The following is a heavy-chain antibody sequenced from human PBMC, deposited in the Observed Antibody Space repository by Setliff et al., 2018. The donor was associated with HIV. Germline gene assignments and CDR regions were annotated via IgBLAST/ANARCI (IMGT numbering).Heavy chain of an antibody. CDR3: ATDRPTYYDYVWGSPKGRKAFDI. J-gene: IGHJ3*02. CDR2: FDPEDGET. Sequence: ASVKVSCKVSGYTLTELSMHWVRQAPGKGLEWMGSFDPEDGETTYAQKFQGRVTMTEDTSTDTAYMELSSLRSEDTAVYYCATDRPTYYDYVWGSPKGRKAFDIWGQGTMVTVSS. V-gene: IGHV1-24*01. D-gene: IGHD3-16*01. CDR1: GYTLTELS.